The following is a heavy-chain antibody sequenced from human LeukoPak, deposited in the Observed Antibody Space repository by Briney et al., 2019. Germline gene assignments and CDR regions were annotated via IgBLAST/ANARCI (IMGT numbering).Heavy chain of an antibody. V-gene: IGHV3-30*02. D-gene: IGHD3-10*01. Sequence: PGGSLRLSCAASGFTFSSYVMHWVRQAPGKGLEWVAFIRYDGSNKYYADSVKGRFTISRDNSKNTLYLQMNSLRAEDTAVYFRAKVVFILTNLYYFDCWGQGTLVTVSS. CDR2: IRYDGSNK. J-gene: IGHJ4*02. CDR3: AKVVFILTNLYYFDC. CDR1: GFTFSSYV.